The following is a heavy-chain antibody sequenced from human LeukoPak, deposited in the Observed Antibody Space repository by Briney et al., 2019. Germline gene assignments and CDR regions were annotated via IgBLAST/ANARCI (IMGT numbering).Heavy chain of an antibody. CDR3: VKGGSGSYYDY. D-gene: IGHD3-10*01. V-gene: IGHV3-64D*06. CDR2: ISSNGGST. CDR1: GFTFSSYA. J-gene: IGHJ4*02. Sequence: GGSLRLSCSASGFTFSSYAMHWVRQAPGKGLEYVSAISSNGGSTYYADSVKGRFTISRDNSKSTLYLQMSSLRAEDTAVYYCVKGGSGSYYDYWGQGTLVTVSS.